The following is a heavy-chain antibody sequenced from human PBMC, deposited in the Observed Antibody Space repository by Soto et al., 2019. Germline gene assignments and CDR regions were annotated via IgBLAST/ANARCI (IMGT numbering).Heavy chain of an antibody. V-gene: IGHV4-59*01. Sequence: PSETLSLTCTVSGGSISSYYWSWIRQPPGKGLEWIGYIYYSGSTNYNPSLKSRVTISVDTSKNQFSLKLSSVTAADTAVYYCARGKRYYDFWSGSKSLFDYWGQGTLVTGSS. CDR3: ARGKRYYDFWSGSKSLFDY. D-gene: IGHD3-3*01. CDR1: GGSISSYY. CDR2: IYYSGST. J-gene: IGHJ4*02.